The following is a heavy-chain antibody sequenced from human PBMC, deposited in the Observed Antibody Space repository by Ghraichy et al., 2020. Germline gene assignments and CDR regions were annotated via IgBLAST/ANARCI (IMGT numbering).Heavy chain of an antibody. CDR2: ISAYNGNT. D-gene: IGHD4-23*01. CDR3: ARDPPRRADYYGGNDVHY. Sequence: ASVKVSCKASGYTFTSYGISWVRQAPGQGLEWMGWISAYNGNTNYAQKLQGRVTMTTDTSTSTAYMELRSLRSDDTAVYYCARDPPRRADYYGGNDVHYWGQGTLVTVSS. J-gene: IGHJ4*02. V-gene: IGHV1-18*01. CDR1: GYTFTSYG.